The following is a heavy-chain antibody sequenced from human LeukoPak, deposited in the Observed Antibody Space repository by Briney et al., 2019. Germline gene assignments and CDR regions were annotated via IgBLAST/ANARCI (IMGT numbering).Heavy chain of an antibody. CDR1: GFTFSSYA. CDR2: ISGSGGST. Sequence: GGSLRLSCAASGFTFSSYAMSWVRQAPGKGLEWVSAISGSGGSTYYADSVKGRFTISRDSSKNTLYLQMNILRAEDTAVYYCANQRGYSYGYYFDYWGQGTLVTVSS. J-gene: IGHJ4*02. D-gene: IGHD5-18*01. V-gene: IGHV3-23*01. CDR3: ANQRGYSYGYYFDY.